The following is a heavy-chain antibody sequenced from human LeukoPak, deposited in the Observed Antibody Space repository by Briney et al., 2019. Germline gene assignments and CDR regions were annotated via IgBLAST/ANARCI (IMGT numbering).Heavy chain of an antibody. D-gene: IGHD3-10*01. J-gene: IGHJ4*02. CDR2: INHSGST. Sequence: PSETLSLTCAVYGGSFSGYYWSWIRQPPGKGLEWIGEINHSGSTNYNPSLKSRVTISVDTSKNQFSLKLSSVTAADTAVYYCARGYYGSGSYYRSYHFDYWGQGTLVTVSS. V-gene: IGHV4-34*01. CDR3: ARGYYGSGSYYRSYHFDY. CDR1: GGSFSGYY.